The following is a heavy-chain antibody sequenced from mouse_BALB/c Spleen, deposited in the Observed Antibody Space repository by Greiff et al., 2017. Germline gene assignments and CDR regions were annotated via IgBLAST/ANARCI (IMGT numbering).Heavy chain of an antibody. CDR3: ARRLIYYYGSNAMDY. D-gene: IGHD1-1*01. CDR2: DSSTI. J-gene: IGHJ4*01. Sequence: DSSTINYTPSLKDKFIISRDNAKNTLYLQMSKVRSEDTALYYCARRLIYYYGSNAMDYWGQGTSVTVSS. V-gene: IGHV4-1*02.